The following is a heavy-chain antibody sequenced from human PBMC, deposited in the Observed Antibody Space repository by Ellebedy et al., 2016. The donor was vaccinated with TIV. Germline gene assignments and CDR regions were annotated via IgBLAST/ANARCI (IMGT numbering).Heavy chain of an antibody. CDR1: GFTFSTYD. CDR2: ISRSGDYM. Sequence: GESLKISCAASGFTFSTYDMNWVRQAPGKGLEWVSSISRSGDYMLYADSLKGRFTITRDNAKNSLYLQINGLRAEDTAVYYCVRDVHYWGQGTLVTVSS. V-gene: IGHV3-21*01. J-gene: IGHJ4*02. CDR3: VRDVHY.